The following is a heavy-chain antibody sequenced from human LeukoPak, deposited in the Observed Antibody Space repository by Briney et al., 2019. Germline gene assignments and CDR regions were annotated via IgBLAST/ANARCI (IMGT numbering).Heavy chain of an antibody. J-gene: IGHJ4*02. Sequence: SETLSLTCSVSGGSISSYYWSWIRQPAGKGLEWLGRIYTSGSTNYNPSLKSRVTMSEDTSKNQFSLKLSSVTAADTAVYYCARAAYSSGYSLDYWGQGTLVTVSS. V-gene: IGHV4-4*07. CDR1: GGSISSYY. D-gene: IGHD3-22*01. CDR3: ARAAYSSGYSLDY. CDR2: IYTSGST.